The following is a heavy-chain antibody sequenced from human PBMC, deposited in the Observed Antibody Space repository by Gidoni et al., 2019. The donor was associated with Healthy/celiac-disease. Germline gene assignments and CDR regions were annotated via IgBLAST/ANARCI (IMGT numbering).Heavy chain of an antibody. V-gene: IGHV3-33*01. CDR1: GFTFSSYG. D-gene: IGHD2-21*02. J-gene: IGHJ6*02. CDR3: AREVTYYYYYGMDV. CDR2: IWYDVINQ. Sequence: QVQLGESGGGVVQPGRSLRRSCAASGFTFSSYGMHWVRQAPVKGLEWVAVIWYDVINQYYADSVKGRFTISRDNSKNTLYLQMNSLRAEYTAVYYCAREVTYYYYYGMDVWGQGTTVTVSS.